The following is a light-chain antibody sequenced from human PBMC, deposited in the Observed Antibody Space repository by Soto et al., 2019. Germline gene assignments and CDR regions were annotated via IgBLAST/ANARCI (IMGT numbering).Light chain of an antibody. V-gene: IGKV1-5*03. CDR3: QQYYSYPWT. J-gene: IGKJ1*01. CDR1: ETINTL. CDR2: EAS. Sequence: DIQMTQSPSTLSASVGDRVTLTCRASETINTLLAWYQQKPGKAPKLLIYEASSLQSGVPSRVSGSGSGTEFTLTVSSLQSDDFATYYCQQYYSYPWTFGQGTKVEIK.